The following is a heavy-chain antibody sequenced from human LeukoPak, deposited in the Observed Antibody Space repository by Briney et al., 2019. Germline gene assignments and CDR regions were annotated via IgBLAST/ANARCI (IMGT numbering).Heavy chain of an antibody. D-gene: IGHD3-3*01. V-gene: IGHV3-7*01. Sequence: PGGSLRLSCAASGFTFSNYWMSWVRQAPGKGLEWVANIRQDGSQKFYVDSVKGRFTISRDNAKNSLYLQMNSLRAEDTAIYYCARVDFWGGFYIDAFDIWGQGTMVTVSS. CDR1: GFTFSNYW. J-gene: IGHJ3*02. CDR3: ARVDFWGGFYIDAFDI. CDR2: IRQDGSQK.